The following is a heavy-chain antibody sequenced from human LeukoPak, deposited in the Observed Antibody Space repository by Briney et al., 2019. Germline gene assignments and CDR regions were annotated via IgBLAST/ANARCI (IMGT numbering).Heavy chain of an antibody. CDR2: INQDGSEK. CDR1: GLDFSRAR. D-gene: IGHD2-15*01. V-gene: IGHV3-7*01. CDR3: ARARYCDY. Sequence: GGSLRLSCEASGLDFSRARVNWVRQAPGKGLEWVANINQDGSEKNYVDSVKGRFTISRDNAKNSLYLQMNSLRAEDTAVYYCARARYCDYWGQGTLVTVSS. J-gene: IGHJ4*02.